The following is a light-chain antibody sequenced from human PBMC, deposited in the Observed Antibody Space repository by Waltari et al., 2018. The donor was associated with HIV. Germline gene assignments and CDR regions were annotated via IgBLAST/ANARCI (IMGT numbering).Light chain of an antibody. CDR2: GVS. Sequence: QSALTQPASVSGSPGQSTTISCTGTSSAIGGYDYVPWYQQHPGKAPKLLIYGVSSRPSGVSNRFSGSRSGNTASLTISGLQADDEAHYYCSAYTTYSPLAVFGGGTKLTVL. CDR3: SAYTTYSPLAV. V-gene: IGLV2-14*01. J-gene: IGLJ2*01. CDR1: SSAIGGYDY.